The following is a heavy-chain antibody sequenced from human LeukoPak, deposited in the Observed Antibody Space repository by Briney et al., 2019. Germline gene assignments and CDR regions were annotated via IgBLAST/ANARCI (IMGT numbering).Heavy chain of an antibody. CDR2: IIPIFGTA. V-gene: IGHV1-69*06. CDR1: GGTFSSYA. CDR3: ARPRGYSYYFDY. J-gene: IGHJ4*02. D-gene: IGHD5-18*01. Sequence: GASVKVSCKASGGTFSSYAISWVRQAPGQGLEWMGGIIPIFGTANYAQKFQGRVTITADKSTSTAYMELSSLRSEDTAVYYCARPRGYSYYFDYWGQGTLVTVSS.